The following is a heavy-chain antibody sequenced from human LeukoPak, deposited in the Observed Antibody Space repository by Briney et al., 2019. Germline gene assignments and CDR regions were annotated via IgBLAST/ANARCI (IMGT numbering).Heavy chain of an antibody. Sequence: GGSLRLSCAASGFTVSSNYMSWVRQAPGKGLEWVSVIYSGGSTYYADSVKGRFTISRDNSKNTLYLQMNSLRAEDTAVYYCAKDGDGYSSGWYLPFYFYFDYWGQGTLVTVSS. J-gene: IGHJ4*02. CDR2: IYSGGST. CDR3: AKDGDGYSSGWYLPFYFYFDY. CDR1: GFTVSSNY. D-gene: IGHD6-19*01. V-gene: IGHV3-53*01.